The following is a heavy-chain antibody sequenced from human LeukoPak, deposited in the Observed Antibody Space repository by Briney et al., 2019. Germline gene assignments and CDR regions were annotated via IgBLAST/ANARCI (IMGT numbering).Heavy chain of an antibody. D-gene: IGHD6-13*01. Sequence: GGSLRLSCAASGFTVSSNYMSWVRQAPGKGLEWVAVISYDGSNKYYADSVKGRFTISRDNSKNTLYLQMNSLRAEDTAVYYCARGSSTPGYWGQGTLVTVSS. J-gene: IGHJ4*02. V-gene: IGHV3-30-3*01. CDR2: ISYDGSNK. CDR3: ARGSSTPGY. CDR1: GFTVSSNY.